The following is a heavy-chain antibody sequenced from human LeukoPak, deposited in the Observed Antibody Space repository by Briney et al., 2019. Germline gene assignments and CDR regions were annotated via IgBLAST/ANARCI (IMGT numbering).Heavy chain of an antibody. CDR2: IYNSGSS. D-gene: IGHD3-16*01. V-gene: IGHV4-30-2*01. CDR1: GGSISSGGYS. J-gene: IGHJ4*02. Sequence: PSQTLSLTCAVSGGSISSGGYSWSWNRQPPGTGLEWIGDIYNSGSSYYNPSLKSRIKILVDRSKNQFSLKLSSVTAADTAVYYCACAHPRGDLTKAGYFDYWGQGTLVTVSS. CDR3: ACAHPRGDLTKAGYFDY.